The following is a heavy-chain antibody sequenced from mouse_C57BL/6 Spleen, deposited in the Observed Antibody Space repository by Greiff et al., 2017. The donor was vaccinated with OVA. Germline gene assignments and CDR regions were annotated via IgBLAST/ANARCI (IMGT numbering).Heavy chain of an antibody. CDR2: INPSNGGT. Sequence: VQLQQPGTELVKPGASVKLSCKASGYTFTSYWMHWVKQRPGQGLEWIGNINPSNGGTNYNEKFKSKATLTVDKSSSTAYMQLSSLTSEDSAVYYCARSFYYDGYYPHYFDYWGQGTTLTVSS. CDR1: GYTFTSYW. CDR3: ARSFYYDGYYPHYFDY. J-gene: IGHJ2*01. V-gene: IGHV1-53*01. D-gene: IGHD2-3*01.